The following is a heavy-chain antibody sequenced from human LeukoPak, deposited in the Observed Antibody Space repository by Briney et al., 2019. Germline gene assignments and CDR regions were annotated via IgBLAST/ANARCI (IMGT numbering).Heavy chain of an antibody. CDR3: ARVGDHFHWYLDL. J-gene: IGHJ2*01. CDR1: GFTVSTNY. CDR2: LYSGSST. V-gene: IGHV3-53*01. D-gene: IGHD3-3*02. Sequence: GGSLRLSCAASGFTVSTNYMNWVRQAPGRGLEWVSILYSGSSTYYADSVEGRFTISRDSSKNTLFLQMNDLRAEDTAVYYCARVGDHFHWYLDLRGRGALITVSS.